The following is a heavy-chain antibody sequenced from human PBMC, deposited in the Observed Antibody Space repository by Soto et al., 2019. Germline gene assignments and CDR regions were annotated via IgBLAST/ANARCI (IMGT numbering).Heavy chain of an antibody. CDR3: ARESEQWLVPYFDY. J-gene: IGHJ4*02. V-gene: IGHV3-30-3*01. CDR2: ISYDGSNK. Sequence: QVQLVESGGGMVQPGRSLRLSCAASGFTFSSYAMHWVRQAPGKGLEWVAVISYDGSNKYYADSVKGRFTISRDNSKNTLYLQMNSLRAEDTAVYYCARESEQWLVPYFDYWGQGTLVTVSS. CDR1: GFTFSSYA. D-gene: IGHD6-19*01.